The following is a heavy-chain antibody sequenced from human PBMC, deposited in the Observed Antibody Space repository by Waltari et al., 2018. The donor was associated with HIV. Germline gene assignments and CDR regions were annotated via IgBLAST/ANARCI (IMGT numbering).Heavy chain of an antibody. CDR3: ARQRNWNEDFDD. Sequence: EVQLVESGGDLVQPGGSLRLSCAASGFTVSSSCMGWVRQAPGEGLEWVSVMYSDGTTYYAGSVKGRFTISRDNSKNTLYLQMSSLRGEDTAVYYCARQRNWNEDFDDWGQGTLVTVSS. D-gene: IGHD1-1*01. CDR1: GFTVSSSC. J-gene: IGHJ4*02. CDR2: MYSDGTT. V-gene: IGHV3-66*04.